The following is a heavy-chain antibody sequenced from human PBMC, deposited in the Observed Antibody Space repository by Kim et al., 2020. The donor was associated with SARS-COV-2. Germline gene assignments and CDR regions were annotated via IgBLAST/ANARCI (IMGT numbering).Heavy chain of an antibody. D-gene: IGHD3-22*01. Sequence: SETLSLTCTVSGGSISSSSYYWGWIRQPPGKGLEWIGSIYYSGSTYYNPSLKSRVTISVDTSKNQFSLKLSSVTAADTAVYYCARTYDSSGYYSDAFDIWGQGTMVTVSS. J-gene: IGHJ3*02. V-gene: IGHV4-39*01. CDR3: ARTYDSSGYYSDAFDI. CDR1: GGSISSSSYY. CDR2: IYYSGST.